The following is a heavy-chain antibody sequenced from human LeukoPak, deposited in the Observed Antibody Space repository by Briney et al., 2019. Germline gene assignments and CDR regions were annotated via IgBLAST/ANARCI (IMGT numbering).Heavy chain of an antibody. CDR3: ARGLKYITIFGVVIGHNWFDP. D-gene: IGHD3-3*01. CDR2: TNSSSGNK. Sequence: GASVKVSCKASGYTFTSYDFNWVRQATGQGLEWMGWTNSSSGNKGYAQKFQGRVTMTRNTSISTAYMELSSLRSEDTAVYYCARGLKYITIFGVVIGHNWFDPWGQGTLVTVSS. CDR1: GYTFTSYD. J-gene: IGHJ5*02. V-gene: IGHV1-8*01.